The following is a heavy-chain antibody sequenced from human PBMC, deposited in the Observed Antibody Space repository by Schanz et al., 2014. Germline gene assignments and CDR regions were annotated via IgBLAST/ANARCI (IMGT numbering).Heavy chain of an antibody. CDR3: ARDRHECGAECYSVEVFEI. V-gene: IGHV1-69*04. CDR1: GGTFSSFG. Sequence: VQLEQSGAEVKKPGSSVKVSCKASGGTFSSFGINWVRQAPGQGLEWMGRIIPSLGLAKYEQKFQDKVTITADTSTTTAYMELSGLRSEDTAVYYCARDRHECGAECYSVEVFEIWGQGTLVIVSA. CDR2: IIPSLGLA. D-gene: IGHD2-21*01. J-gene: IGHJ4*02.